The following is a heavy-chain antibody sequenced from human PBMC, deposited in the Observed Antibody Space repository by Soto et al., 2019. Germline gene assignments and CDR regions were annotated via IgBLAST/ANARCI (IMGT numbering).Heavy chain of an antibody. V-gene: IGHV1-8*01. CDR1: GYTFTSYD. CDR2: MNPNSGNT. CDR3: ARVGYSYATNGFDP. J-gene: IGHJ5*02. D-gene: IGHD5-18*01. Sequence: QVQLVQSGAEVKKPGASVKVSCKASGYTFTSYDINWVRQATGQGLEWMGWMNPNSGNTGYAQKFQGRVTMTRNTSKSTAYMELSSLRSEDTAVYYCARVGYSYATNGFDPWGQGTLVTVSS.